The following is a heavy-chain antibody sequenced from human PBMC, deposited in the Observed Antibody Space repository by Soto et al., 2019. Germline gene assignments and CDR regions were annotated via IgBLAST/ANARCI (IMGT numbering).Heavy chain of an antibody. J-gene: IGHJ6*02. CDR2: INPNSGGT. CDR3: ARDRPYCSSTSCHQGGNYYYGMDV. V-gene: IGHV1-2*04. Sequence: ASVKVSCKASGYTFTGYYMHWVRQAPGQGLEWMGWINPNSGGTNYAQKFQGWVTMTRDTSISTAYMELSRLRSDDTALYYCARDRPYCSSTSCHQGGNYYYGMDVWGQGTTVTVSS. D-gene: IGHD2-2*01. CDR1: GYTFTGYY.